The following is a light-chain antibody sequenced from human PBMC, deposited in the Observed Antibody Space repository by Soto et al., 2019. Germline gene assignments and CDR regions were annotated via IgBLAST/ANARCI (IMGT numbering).Light chain of an antibody. CDR1: QSMYNN. V-gene: IGKV3-15*01. CDR3: QQYNNWPLT. Sequence: EIVMTQSPATLSVSPGERATLSCRASQSMYNNLAWYQQKPGQAPRLLIYHASARATGIPARFSGSGSGTAFTLTISSLQSEDFAVYYCQQYNNWPLTFGGGTKVEI. CDR2: HAS. J-gene: IGKJ4*01.